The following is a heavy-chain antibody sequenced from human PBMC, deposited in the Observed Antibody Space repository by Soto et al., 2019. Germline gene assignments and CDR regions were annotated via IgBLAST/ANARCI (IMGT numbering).Heavy chain of an antibody. V-gene: IGHV4-31*03. Sequence: SETLSLTCTVSGGSISSGGYYWSWIRQHPGKGLEWIGYIYYSGSTYYNPSLKSRVTISVDTSKNQFSLKLSSVTAADTAVYYCAREVHSGSYSIFDYWGQGTLVTVSS. CDR3: AREVHSGSYSIFDY. J-gene: IGHJ4*02. CDR1: GGSISSGGYY. CDR2: IYYSGST. D-gene: IGHD1-26*01.